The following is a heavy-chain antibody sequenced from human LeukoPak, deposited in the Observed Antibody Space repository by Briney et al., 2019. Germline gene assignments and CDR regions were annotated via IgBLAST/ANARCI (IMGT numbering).Heavy chain of an antibody. V-gene: IGHV3-48*03. Sequence: GGSLRLSCAASGFTFSSYEMNWVRQAPGKGLEWVSYISSSGSTIYYADSVKGRFTISRDNAKNSLYLQMNSPRAEDTAVYYCARWYYYAGMDVWGQGTTVTVSS. J-gene: IGHJ6*02. D-gene: IGHD3-10*01. CDR3: ARWYYYAGMDV. CDR1: GFTFSSYE. CDR2: ISSSGSTI.